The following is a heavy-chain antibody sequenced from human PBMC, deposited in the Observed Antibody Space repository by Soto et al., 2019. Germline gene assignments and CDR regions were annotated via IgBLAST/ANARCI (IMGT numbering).Heavy chain of an antibody. CDR1: GYTFSTYG. V-gene: IGHV1-18*01. CDR2: INAYNGET. CDR3: ARRATGGMDV. D-gene: IGHD5-12*01. J-gene: IGHJ6*02. Sequence: QVQLVQSGAEVKKPGASVKVSCKASGYTFSTYGISWVRQAPGQGLEWMGWINAYNGETKYTERLKGRVTMTTDTSTSTDYMTLRSLGSDDTALYYCARRATGGMDVWGQGTTVTVFS.